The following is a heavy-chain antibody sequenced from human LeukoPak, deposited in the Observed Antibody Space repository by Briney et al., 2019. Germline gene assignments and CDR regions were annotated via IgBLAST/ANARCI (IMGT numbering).Heavy chain of an antibody. CDR2: ISYDGNDE. Sequence: GRSLRLSCAASGFTFSNYAMHWVRQAPGKGLEWVAIISYDGNDEYYTDSVKGRFTISRDKSKNTLYLQMNSLRAEDTAVYYCARDRDTAMGLWGQGTLVTVSS. J-gene: IGHJ4*02. D-gene: IGHD5-18*01. CDR1: GFTFSNYA. CDR3: ARDRDTAMGL. V-gene: IGHV3-30-3*01.